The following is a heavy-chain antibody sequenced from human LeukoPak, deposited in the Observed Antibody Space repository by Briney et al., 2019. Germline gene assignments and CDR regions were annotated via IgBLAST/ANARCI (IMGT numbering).Heavy chain of an antibody. J-gene: IGHJ3*02. CDR3: AKGYSYGYSGAFDI. CDR1: GFTFDDYT. V-gene: IGHV3-43*01. CDR2: ISWDGGSA. Sequence: GGSLRLSCAASGFTFDDYTMHWVRQAPGKGLEWVSLISWDGGSAYYADSVKGRFTISRDNSKNSLYLQMNSLRTEDTALYYCAKGYSYGYSGAFDIWGQGTMVTVSS. D-gene: IGHD5-18*01.